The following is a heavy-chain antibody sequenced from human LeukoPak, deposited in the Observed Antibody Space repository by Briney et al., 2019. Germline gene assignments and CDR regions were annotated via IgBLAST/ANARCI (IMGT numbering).Heavy chain of an antibody. CDR2: ITPIFGTA. J-gene: IGHJ4*02. D-gene: IGHD4-23*01. V-gene: IGHV1-69*13. CDR1: GGAFSSYD. Sequence: SVKVYCKPSGGAFSSYDISWLRQAPGQGLEWMGGITPIFGTANYAQKFQGRVTITAVESMSTAYMELSSLRSEDTAVYYCARGWLAETTVVTPYNYWGQGTLVTVSS. CDR3: ARGWLAETTVVTPYNY.